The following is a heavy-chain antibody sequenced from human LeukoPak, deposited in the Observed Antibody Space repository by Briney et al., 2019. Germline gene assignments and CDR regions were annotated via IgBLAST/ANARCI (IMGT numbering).Heavy chain of an antibody. Sequence: PSETLSPTCAVYGGAFSGYYWSWIRQPPGKGLEWIGEINHSGSTNYNPSLKSRVTISVDTSKNQFSLKLSSVTAADTAVYYCARVMVRGVIILKIPHFDYWGQGTLVTVSS. CDR2: INHSGST. CDR1: GGAFSGYY. J-gene: IGHJ4*02. V-gene: IGHV4-34*01. D-gene: IGHD3-10*01. CDR3: ARVMVRGVIILKIPHFDY.